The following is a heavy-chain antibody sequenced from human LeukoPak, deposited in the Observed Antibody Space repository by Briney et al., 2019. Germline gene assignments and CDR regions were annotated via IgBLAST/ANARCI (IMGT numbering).Heavy chain of an antibody. J-gene: IGHJ3*01. CDR2: MNSDGSRT. D-gene: IGHD5-18*01. V-gene: IGHV3-74*01. CDR3: ASETKRGYSYGSPTDAFDV. CDR1: GFIFSSDW. Sequence: GGSLRLSCAASGFIFSSDWMHWVRQAPGKGLVWVSRMNSDGSRTSYADSVKGRFTISRDNAKNTLYLQMNSLRAEDTAVYYCASETKRGYSYGSPTDAFDVWGQGTMVTVSS.